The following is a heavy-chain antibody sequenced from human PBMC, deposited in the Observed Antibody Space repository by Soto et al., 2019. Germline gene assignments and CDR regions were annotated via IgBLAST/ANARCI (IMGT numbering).Heavy chain of an antibody. CDR2: ISAYNGNT. D-gene: IGHD6-19*01. J-gene: IGHJ3*02. V-gene: IGHV1-18*01. CDR1: GYTFTSYG. CDR3: ARDTEIAVAGNDAFDI. Sequence: ASVKVSCKASGYTFTSYGISWVRQAPGQGLEWMGWISAYNGNTNYAQKLQGRVTMTTDTSTSTAYMELRGLRSDDTAVYYCARDTEIAVAGNDAFDIWGQGTMVTVSS.